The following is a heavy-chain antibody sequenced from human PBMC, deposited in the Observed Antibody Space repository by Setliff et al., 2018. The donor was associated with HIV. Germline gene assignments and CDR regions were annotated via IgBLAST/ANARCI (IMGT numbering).Heavy chain of an antibody. J-gene: IGHJ4*02. D-gene: IGHD3-22*01. Sequence: PSETLSLTCTVSGDSISSGSYYWSWIRQPAGKGLGWIGRIYTSGSTNYNPSLESRVTISLDTSKNQFSLKLSSVTAADTAIYYSARDPHYFDRSGYYSYFYFDYWGQGMLVTAPQ. CDR2: IYTSGST. CDR1: GDSISSGSYY. CDR3: ARDPHYFDRSGYYSYFYFDY. V-gene: IGHV4-61*02.